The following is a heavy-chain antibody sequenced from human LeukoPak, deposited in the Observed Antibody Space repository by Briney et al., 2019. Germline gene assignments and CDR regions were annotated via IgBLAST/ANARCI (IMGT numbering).Heavy chain of an antibody. CDR3: ARDLYS. V-gene: IGHV4-61*02. CDR2: IYTSGST. J-gene: IGHJ5*02. Sequence: SETLSLTCTVSGGSISSGSYYWSWIRQPAGKGLEWIGRIYTSGSTNYNPSLKSRVTISVDTSKNQFSLKLSSVTAADTAVYYCARDLYSWGQGTLVTVSS. D-gene: IGHD2-15*01. CDR1: GGSISSGSYY.